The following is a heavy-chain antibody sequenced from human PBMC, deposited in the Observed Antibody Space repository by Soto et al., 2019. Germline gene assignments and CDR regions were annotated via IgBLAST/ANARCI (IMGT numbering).Heavy chain of an antibody. D-gene: IGHD2-8*01. CDR1: GFTFSSYS. CDR2: ISSSSSYI. CDR3: ARDFTADIVLMVYASPENYYCYGMDV. V-gene: IGHV3-21*01. J-gene: IGHJ6*02. Sequence: PGGSLRLSCAASGFTFSSYSMNWVRQAPGKGLEWVSSISSSSSYIYYADSVKGRFTISRDNAKNSLYLQMNSLRAEDTAVYYCARDFTADIVLMVYASPENYYCYGMDVWGQGTTVTVSS.